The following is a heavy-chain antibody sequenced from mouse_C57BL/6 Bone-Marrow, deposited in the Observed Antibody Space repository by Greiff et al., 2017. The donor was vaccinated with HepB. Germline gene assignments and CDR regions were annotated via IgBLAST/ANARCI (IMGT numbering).Heavy chain of an antibody. CDR1: GYSFTDYN. CDR3: AKDFYYGYDGYAMDY. CDR2: INPNYGTT. J-gene: IGHJ4*01. D-gene: IGHD2-2*01. V-gene: IGHV1-39*01. Sequence: VHVKQSGPELVKPGASVKISCKASGYSFTDYNMNWVKQSNGKSLEWIGVINPNYGTTSYNQKFKGKATLTVDQSSSTAYMQLNSLTSEDSAVYYCAKDFYYGYDGYAMDYWGQGTSVTVSS.